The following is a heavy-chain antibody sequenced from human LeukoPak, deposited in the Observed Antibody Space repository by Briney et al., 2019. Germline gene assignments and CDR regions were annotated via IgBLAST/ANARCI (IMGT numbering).Heavy chain of an antibody. J-gene: IGHJ4*02. CDR1: GGSISSSSYY. CDR2: IYYSGST. V-gene: IGHV4-39*01. D-gene: IGHD6-19*01. Sequence: PSETLSLTCTVSGGSISSSSYYWGWIRQPPGKGLEWIGSIYYSGSTYYNPSLKSRVTISVDTSKNQFSLKLSSVTAADTAVYYCARYHIAVAGTANWGQGTLVTVSS. CDR3: ARYHIAVAGTAN.